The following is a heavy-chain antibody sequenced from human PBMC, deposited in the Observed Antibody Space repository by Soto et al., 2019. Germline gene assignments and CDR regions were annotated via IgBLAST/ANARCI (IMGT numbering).Heavy chain of an antibody. Sequence: EVQLVESGGGLVQPGGSLRLSCAASGFTFSNYAMNWVRQAPGKGLEWVSYISSSSDTIYYADSVKGRFTISRDNVKNSLSLQMYSLRDEDTAVYYCARYPRFAYWGQGILVTVSS. CDR3: ARYPRFAY. J-gene: IGHJ4*02. CDR2: ISSSSDTI. V-gene: IGHV3-48*02. CDR1: GFTFSNYA.